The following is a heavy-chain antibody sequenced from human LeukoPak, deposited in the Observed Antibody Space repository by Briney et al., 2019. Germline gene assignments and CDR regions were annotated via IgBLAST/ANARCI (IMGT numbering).Heavy chain of an antibody. Sequence: GGSLRLSCAASGFTFSSYAMRWVRQAPGKWLEWVAVISYDGSNKYYAGSVKGRFTISRDKSKNTLYLQMNSLRAEDTAVYYCAREILTDYYGMDVWGQGTTVTVSS. CDR3: AREILTDYYGMDV. CDR1: GFTFSSYA. CDR2: ISYDGSNK. D-gene: IGHD3-9*01. J-gene: IGHJ6*02. V-gene: IGHV3-30-3*01.